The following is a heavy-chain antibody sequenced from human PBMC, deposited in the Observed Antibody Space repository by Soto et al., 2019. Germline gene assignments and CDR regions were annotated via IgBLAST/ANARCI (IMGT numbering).Heavy chain of an antibody. CDR2: IYHSGST. Sequence: SETLSLTCAVSGYSISSGYYWGWIRQPPGKGLEWIGSIYHSGSTYYNPSLKSRVTISVDTSKNQFSLKLSSVTAADTAVYYCARDFDSLGSYSWGQGTLVTVYS. J-gene: IGHJ4*02. CDR1: GYSISSGYY. V-gene: IGHV4-38-2*02. D-gene: IGHD1-26*01. CDR3: ARDFDSLGSYS.